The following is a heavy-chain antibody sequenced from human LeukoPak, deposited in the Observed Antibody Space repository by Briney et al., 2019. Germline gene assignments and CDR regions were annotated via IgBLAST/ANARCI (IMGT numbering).Heavy chain of an antibody. CDR3: SRAGTGFTIPGAY. CDR1: GGSIRSYY. Sequence: SETLSLTCTVFGGSIRSYYWSWIRQPAGKGLEWIGRIYSSGSTNYNPSLKSRVTMSVDTSKNQFSLELTSVTAADTAVYYCSRAGTGFTIPGAYWGQGTLVTVSS. CDR2: IYSSGST. V-gene: IGHV4-4*07. J-gene: IGHJ4*02. D-gene: IGHD1-14*01.